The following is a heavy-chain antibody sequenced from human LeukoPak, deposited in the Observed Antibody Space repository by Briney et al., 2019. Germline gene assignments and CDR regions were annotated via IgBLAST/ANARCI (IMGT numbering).Heavy chain of an antibody. D-gene: IGHD4-11*01. V-gene: IGHV3-30-3*01. CDR3: AANSMTTVTYYFDY. CDR1: GFTFSSYA. CDR2: ISYDGSNK. Sequence: PGGSLRLSCAASGFTFSSYAMHWVRQAPGKGLEWVAVISYDGSNKYYADSVKGRFTISRDNSKNTLYLQMNSLRAEDTAVYYCAANSMTTVTYYFDYWGQGTLVTVSS. J-gene: IGHJ4*02.